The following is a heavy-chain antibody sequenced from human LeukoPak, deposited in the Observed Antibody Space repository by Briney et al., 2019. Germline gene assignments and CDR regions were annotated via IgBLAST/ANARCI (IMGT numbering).Heavy chain of an antibody. J-gene: IGHJ4*02. CDR2: INQDGSEE. D-gene: IGHD5-12*01. V-gene: IGHV3-7*01. CDR3: VRDGGVSGYDLLDY. Sequence: PGGSPRLSCAASGFTFSNYWMTWVRQAPGKGLEWVAHINQDGSEEHYMDSVKARFTISRDNAKSSLSLQMNSLRAEDTAVYYCVRDGGVSGYDLLDYWGQGTLVTVSS. CDR1: GFTFSNYW.